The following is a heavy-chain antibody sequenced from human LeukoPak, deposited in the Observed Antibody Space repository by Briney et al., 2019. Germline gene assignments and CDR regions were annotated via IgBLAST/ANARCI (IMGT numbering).Heavy chain of an antibody. CDR1: GYTFTKYG. CDR3: VRARGDRSGYYRY. Sequence: ASVKVSCKTSGYTFTKYGISWVRQAPGQGPEWMGWISVYDGNTNYAQKLQDRLTLTTDTSTDTAHMELRSLRSDDTAVYYGVRARGDRSGYYRYWGQGTLVTVSS. CDR2: ISVYDGNT. V-gene: IGHV1-18*01. J-gene: IGHJ4*02. D-gene: IGHD3-22*01.